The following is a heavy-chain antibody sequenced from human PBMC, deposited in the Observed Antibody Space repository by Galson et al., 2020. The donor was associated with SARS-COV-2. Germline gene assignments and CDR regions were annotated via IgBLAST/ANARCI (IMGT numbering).Heavy chain of an antibody. V-gene: IGHV3-48*03. J-gene: IGHJ2*01. CDR2: ISSSGSTI. Sequence: GESLKISCAASGFTFSSYEMNWVRQAPGKGLEWVSYISSSGSTIYYADSVKGRFTISRDNAKNSLYLQMNSLRAEDTAVYYCARARIAVAGTPWYFDLWGRGTLVTVSS. CDR1: GFTFSSYE. D-gene: IGHD6-19*01. CDR3: ARARIAVAGTPWYFDL.